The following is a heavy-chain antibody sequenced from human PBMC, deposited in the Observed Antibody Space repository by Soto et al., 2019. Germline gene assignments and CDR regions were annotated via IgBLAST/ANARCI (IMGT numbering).Heavy chain of an antibody. D-gene: IGHD1-26*01. J-gene: IGHJ6*02. V-gene: IGHV5-51*01. CDR3: ARHGVSGSPKGGMEF. Sequence: ISGDGAGCNFSSFWICRVLQIQRKGLEWMGIIYPGDSDTRYSPSFQGQVTISADKSISTAYLQWSSLKASDIAMYYCARHGVSGSPKGGMEFLGQGTTVIGFS. CDR1: GCNFSSFW. CDR2: IYPGDSDT.